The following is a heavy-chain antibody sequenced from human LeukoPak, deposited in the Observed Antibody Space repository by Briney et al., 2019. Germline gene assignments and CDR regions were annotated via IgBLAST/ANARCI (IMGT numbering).Heavy chain of an antibody. J-gene: IGHJ4*02. CDR3: ARTRPMTTVTYYFDY. CDR2: IIPIFGTA. Sequence: ASVTVSCTASGGTFSSYAISWVRQAPGQGLEWMGGIIPIFGTANYAQKFQGRVTITADKSTSTAYMELSSLRSEDTAVYYCARTRPMTTVTYYFDYWGQGTLVTVSS. CDR1: GGTFSSYA. V-gene: IGHV1-69*06. D-gene: IGHD4-17*01.